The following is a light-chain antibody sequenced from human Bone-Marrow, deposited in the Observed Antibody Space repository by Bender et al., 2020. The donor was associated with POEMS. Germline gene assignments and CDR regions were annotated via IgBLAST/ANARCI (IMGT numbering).Light chain of an antibody. V-gene: IGLV1-40*01. CDR1: SSNIGSNF. J-gene: IGLJ3*02. CDR2: GYN. CDR3: QSYDNSLGGWV. Sequence: QSLLTQPPSASGTPGQRVSISCSGSSSNIGSNFVYWYQHLPGTAPKLLIYGYNNRPSGVPDRFSGSKSGTSASLAITGLQAEDEGDYYCQSYDNSLGGWVFGGGTKLTVL.